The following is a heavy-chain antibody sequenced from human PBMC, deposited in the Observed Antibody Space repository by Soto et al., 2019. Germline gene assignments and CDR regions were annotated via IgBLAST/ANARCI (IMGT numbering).Heavy chain of an antibody. V-gene: IGHV4-30-2*01. D-gene: IGHD3-10*01. Sequence: SETLSLTCAVSGGSISSGGSSWSWVRQPPGKGLEWIGYIYHSGSTYSNPSLKSRVTISVDRSKDQFSLKLSSVTAADTAVYYCARALLWFGAREPERYNWFDPWGQGTLVTVSS. J-gene: IGHJ5*02. CDR3: ARALLWFGAREPERYNWFDP. CDR1: GGSISSGGSS. CDR2: IYHSGST.